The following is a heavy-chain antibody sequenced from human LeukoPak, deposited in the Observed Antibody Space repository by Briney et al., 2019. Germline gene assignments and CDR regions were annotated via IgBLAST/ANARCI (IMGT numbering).Heavy chain of an antibody. CDR1: GFTFSSYA. CDR2: ISGSGGST. D-gene: IGHD5-12*01. CDR3: AKVGRATIPLRYFDY. J-gene: IGHJ4*02. V-gene: IGHV3-23*01. Sequence: GGSLRLSCAASGFTFSSYAMSWIRRAPGKGLEWVSAISGSGGSTYYADSVKGRFTISRDNSKNTLYLQMNSLRAEDTAVYYCAKVGRATIPLRYFDYWGQGTLVTVSS.